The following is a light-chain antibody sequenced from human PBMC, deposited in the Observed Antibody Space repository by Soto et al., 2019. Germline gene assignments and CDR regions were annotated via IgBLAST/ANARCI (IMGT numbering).Light chain of an antibody. V-gene: IGLV2-14*01. Sequence: QSALTQPASVSGSPGQSITISCTGTSSDVGGYNYVSWYQQHPGKAPKLMIYEVSNRPSGVSNRFSGSKSGNTASLTISGVQAEDEAAYYCSSYTSSSTPLVFGGGTKLTVL. CDR2: EVS. CDR1: SSDVGGYNY. CDR3: SSYTSSSTPLV. J-gene: IGLJ3*02.